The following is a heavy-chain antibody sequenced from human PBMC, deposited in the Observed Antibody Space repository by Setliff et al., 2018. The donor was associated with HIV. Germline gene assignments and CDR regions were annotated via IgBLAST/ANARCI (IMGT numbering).Heavy chain of an antibody. Sequence: SVKVSCKASGGTFSIYAINWVRQAPGQGLGWMGGIIPIFNTANYSQKFQDRVTITAEGSTSTAYMELSSLRFEDTATYYCARGQATGYEKVWFSWIDPWGQGTLVTVSS. D-gene: IGHD5-18*01. CDR3: ARGQATGYEKVWFSWIDP. CDR1: GGTFSIYA. J-gene: IGHJ5*02. CDR2: IIPIFNTA. V-gene: IGHV1-69*13.